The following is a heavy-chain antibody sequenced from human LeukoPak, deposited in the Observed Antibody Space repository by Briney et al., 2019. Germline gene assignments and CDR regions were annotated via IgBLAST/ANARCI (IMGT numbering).Heavy chain of an antibody. CDR2: IKSKTDGGTT. D-gene: IGHD6-19*01. CDR1: GFTFSNAW. V-gene: IGHV3-15*01. Sequence: GGSLRLSCAAAGFTFSNAWMSWVRQAPGKGLEWVGRIKSKTDGGTTDYAAPVTGRFTISRDDSTNTLYLQVNSLKTEDTAVYYCATANRAYSGGWASDYWGQGTLVAVSS. CDR3: ATANRAYSGGWASDY. J-gene: IGHJ4*02.